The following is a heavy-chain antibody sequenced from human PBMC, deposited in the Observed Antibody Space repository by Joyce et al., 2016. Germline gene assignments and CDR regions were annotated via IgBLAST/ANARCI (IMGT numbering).Heavy chain of an antibody. D-gene: IGHD1-1*01. Sequence: EVQLVESGGGLVKPGGSLGLSCVASGFTFNCVTMSWVRQAPGKGLGWVSSISNNSTYIYYADSVRGRFTISRDDAKNSLYLQMYSLRADDTALYYCATRSPRASGNWGQGTRVTVSS. CDR1: GFTFNCVT. CDR2: ISNNSTYI. V-gene: IGHV3-21*06. J-gene: IGHJ4*02. CDR3: ATRSPRASGN.